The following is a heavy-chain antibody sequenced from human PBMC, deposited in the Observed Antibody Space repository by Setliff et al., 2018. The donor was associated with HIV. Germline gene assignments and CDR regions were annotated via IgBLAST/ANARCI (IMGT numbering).Heavy chain of an antibody. Sequence: PWGSLRLSCAVSGITFSRYPMHWVRQAPGEGLEWVAVISYDGSNEYYADSVEGRFTISRDNSKNTWYLQMNSLRAEDTAVYYCARGGVEMATVEYYFDYWGQGTLVTVSS. V-gene: IGHV3-30*04. CDR2: ISYDGSNE. D-gene: IGHD5-12*01. J-gene: IGHJ4*02. CDR1: GITFSRYP. CDR3: ARGGVEMATVEYYFDY.